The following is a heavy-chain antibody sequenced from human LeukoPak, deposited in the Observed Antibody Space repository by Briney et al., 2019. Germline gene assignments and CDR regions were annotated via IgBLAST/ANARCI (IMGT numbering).Heavy chain of an antibody. V-gene: IGHV3-23*01. Sequence: GGSLRLSCAASGFTFSSYAMTWVRQAPGKGLEWVSAITGSGGTTYYADSVKGRFSISRDNSKNTLYLQMNSLRAEDTAVYYCASPVHDYWGQGTLVTVSS. CDR1: GFTFSSYA. J-gene: IGHJ4*02. CDR3: ASPVHDY. CDR2: ITGSGGTT.